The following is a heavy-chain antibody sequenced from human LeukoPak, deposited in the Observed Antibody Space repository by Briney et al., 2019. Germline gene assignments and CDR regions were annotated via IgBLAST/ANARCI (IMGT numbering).Heavy chain of an antibody. D-gene: IGHD5-12*01. V-gene: IGHV2-5*02. CDR1: GFSLRTRGVG. CDR3: APSTGYGYRFDY. CDR2: IYWDDDK. J-gene: IGHJ4*02. Sequence: SGPTLVNPTQTLTLTCTFSGFSLRTRGVGVGWIRQPPGKALEWLALIYWDDDKRYSPSLKSRLTITKDTSKNQVVLTMTNMDPVDTATYYCAPSTGYGYRFDYWGQGTLVTVSS.